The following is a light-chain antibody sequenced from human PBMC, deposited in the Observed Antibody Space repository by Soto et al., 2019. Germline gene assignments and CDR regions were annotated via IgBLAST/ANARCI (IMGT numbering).Light chain of an antibody. CDR2: GAS. CDR1: QSLSSSY. CDR3: QQFSASFS. V-gene: IGKV3-20*01. J-gene: IGKJ2*01. Sequence: EIVLTQSPGTLSLSPGVRATLSCRASQSLSSSYLAWYQQKPGQGPRLLIYGASIRAAGIPDRFSGSGSGTDFTLTISRLETEDFALYVWQQFSASFSFGQGTKLEMK.